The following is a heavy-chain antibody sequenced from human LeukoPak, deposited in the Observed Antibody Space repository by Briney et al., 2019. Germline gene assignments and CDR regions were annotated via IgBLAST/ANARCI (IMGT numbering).Heavy chain of an antibody. CDR2: IRYDGSSK. CDR3: AKDYRVQQVALRGSYYFDY. CDR1: GFTFSSYS. D-gene: IGHD3-10*01. Sequence: PGGSLRLSCAASGFTFSSYSMNWVRQAPGKGLEWVAFIRYDGSSKYYADSVKGRFTISRDNSMNTLYLQMKSLRGEDAAVYYCAKDYRVQQVALRGSYYFDYWGQGTLVTVSS. V-gene: IGHV3-30*02. J-gene: IGHJ4*02.